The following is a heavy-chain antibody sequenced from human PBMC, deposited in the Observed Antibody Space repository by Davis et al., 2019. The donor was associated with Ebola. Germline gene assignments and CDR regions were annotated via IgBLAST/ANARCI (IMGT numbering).Heavy chain of an antibody. CDR3: AASPISSRVGIDY. V-gene: IGHV1-58*01. CDR1: GFTFTSSA. Sequence: SVKVSCKASGFTFTSSAVQWVRQARGQRLEWIGWIVVGSGNTNYAQKFQERVTITRDMSTSTAYMELSSLRSEDTAVYYCAASPISSRVGIDYWGQGTLVTVSS. CDR2: IVVGSGNT. D-gene: IGHD1-26*01. J-gene: IGHJ4*02.